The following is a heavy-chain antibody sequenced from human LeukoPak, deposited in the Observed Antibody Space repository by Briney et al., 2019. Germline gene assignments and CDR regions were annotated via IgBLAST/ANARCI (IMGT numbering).Heavy chain of an antibody. J-gene: IGHJ4*02. CDR2: ISSSSSTI. V-gene: IGHV3-48*01. D-gene: IGHD3-16*01. CDR1: GFTFSSYS. CDR3: ASAHGGSHY. Sequence: GGSLRLSCAASGFTFSSYSMKWLRQAPGKGLEWVSYISSSSSTIYYADSVKGRFTISRDNAKNSLYLQMNSLRAEYTAVYYCASAHGGSHYWGQGTLVTVSS.